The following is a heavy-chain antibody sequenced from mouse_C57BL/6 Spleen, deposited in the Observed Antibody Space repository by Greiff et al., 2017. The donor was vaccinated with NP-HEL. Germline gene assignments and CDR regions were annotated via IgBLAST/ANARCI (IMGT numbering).Heavy chain of an antibody. V-gene: IGHV1-15*01. Sequence: VQLQQSGAELVRPGASVTLSCKASGYTFTDYEMHWVKQTPVHGLEWIGAIDPETGGTAYNQKFKGKAILTADKSSSTAYMELRSLTSEDSAVYYCTRDDDYYFDYWGQGTTLTVSS. CDR2: IDPETGGT. CDR3: TRDDDYYFDY. CDR1: GYTFTDYE. D-gene: IGHD2-13*01. J-gene: IGHJ2*01.